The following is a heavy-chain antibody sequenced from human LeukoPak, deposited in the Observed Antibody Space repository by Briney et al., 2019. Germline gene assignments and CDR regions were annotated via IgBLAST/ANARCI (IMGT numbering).Heavy chain of an antibody. CDR2: IYYSGST. CDR1: GSTFSPYA. V-gene: IGHV4-59*01. D-gene: IGHD3-3*01. CDR3: ARGWSAYYTVGWFDP. Sequence: PGGSLRLSCAASGSTFSPYAMSWIRQPPGKGLQWIGYIYYSGSTNYNPSLKSRVTISVDTSKNQFSLKLSSVTAADTAVYYCARGWSAYYTVGWFDPWGQGILVTVSS. J-gene: IGHJ5*02.